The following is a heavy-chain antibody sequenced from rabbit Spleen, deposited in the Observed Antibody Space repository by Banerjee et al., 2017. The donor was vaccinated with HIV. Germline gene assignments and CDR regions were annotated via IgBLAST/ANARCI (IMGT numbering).Heavy chain of an antibody. J-gene: IGHJ6*01. CDR1: GFSFSSNYD. CDR2: IYTGNGKT. D-gene: IGHD8-1*01. Sequence: QEQLEESGGGLVKPEGSLTLTCKASGFSFSSNYDMCWVRQAPGKGLEWIGCIYTGNGKTYYASWAKGRFTISKASSTTVTLQMTNLTAADTATYFCARDSGTSFSSYGMDLWGQGTLVTVS. V-gene: IGHV1S45*01. CDR3: ARDSGTSFSSYGMDL.